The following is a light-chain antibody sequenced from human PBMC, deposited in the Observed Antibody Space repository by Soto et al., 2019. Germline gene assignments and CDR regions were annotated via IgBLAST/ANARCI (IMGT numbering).Light chain of an antibody. Sequence: ETVMTQSPTTLSVSPGERATLSCRASQRIRSNLVAWYQHKPGQAPRLLIYGTSTRATGIPARFSGSGSGTEFSLTISSLQSEDFAVYYCHLYSNWPLTFGGGTRVEIK. CDR1: QRIRSN. CDR2: GTS. V-gene: IGKV3-15*01. CDR3: HLYSNWPLT. J-gene: IGKJ4*01.